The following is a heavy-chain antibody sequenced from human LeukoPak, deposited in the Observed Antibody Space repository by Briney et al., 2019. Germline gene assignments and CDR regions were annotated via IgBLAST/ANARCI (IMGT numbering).Heavy chain of an antibody. CDR3: AISLLLWFGELSGSGMDV. V-gene: IGHV3-33*01. D-gene: IGHD3-10*01. CDR1: GFTFGSYG. Sequence: GGSLRLSCAAPGFTFGSYGMHWVRQAPGKGLEWVAVIWYDGSNKYYADSVKGRFTISRDNSKNTLYLQMNSLRAEDTAVYYCAISLLLWFGELSGSGMDVWGQGTTVTVSS. CDR2: IWYDGSNK. J-gene: IGHJ6*02.